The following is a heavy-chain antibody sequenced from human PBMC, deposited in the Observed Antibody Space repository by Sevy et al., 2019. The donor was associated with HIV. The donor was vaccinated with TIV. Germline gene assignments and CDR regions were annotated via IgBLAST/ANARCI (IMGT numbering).Heavy chain of an antibody. J-gene: IGHJ4*02. Sequence: GGSLRLSCAASGFTFSSYAMNWVRQAPGKGLEWVSSINAISSNIYYADSEKGRFTISRDNAENSLYLQMNSVRADDTAVYYCARDLFSGGNAVYGYWGQGTLVTVSS. V-gene: IGHV3-21*01. CDR3: ARDLFSGGNAVYGY. CDR2: INAISSNI. CDR1: GFTFSSYA. D-gene: IGHD2-15*01.